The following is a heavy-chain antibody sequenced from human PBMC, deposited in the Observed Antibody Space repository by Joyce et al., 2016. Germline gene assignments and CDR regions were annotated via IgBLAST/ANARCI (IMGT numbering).Heavy chain of an antibody. CDR2: LNQDGSQT. V-gene: IGHV3-7*01. CDR3: ERDVRFGHFDY. J-gene: IGHJ4*02. CDR1: GFTFSDYW. Sequence: EVQLVESGGGLVQSGGSLRLYCAASGFTFSDYWMSWVRQAPGKGLEWVANLNQDGSQTYYAYAVRGRVTISRDNAKNSLYLQMNSLRAEDAALYYCERDVRFGHFDYWGQGTLVTVSS. D-gene: IGHD3-10*01.